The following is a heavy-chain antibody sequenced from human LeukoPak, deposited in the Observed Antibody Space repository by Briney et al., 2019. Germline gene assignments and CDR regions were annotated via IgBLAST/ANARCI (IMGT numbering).Heavy chain of an antibody. CDR1: GVSLSSNTAA. J-gene: IGHJ4*02. Sequence: SHTLSLTCALSGVSLSSNTAAWHWLRQSPSRGLEWLGRTYYRSKWYNDYAVSVKSRITINPDTSKNQFSLQLNSVTPEDTAVYYCARVLDVGPTHFGYWGQGTLVTVSS. V-gene: IGHV6-1*01. D-gene: IGHD1-26*01. CDR3: ARVLDVGPTHFGY. CDR2: TYYRSKWYN.